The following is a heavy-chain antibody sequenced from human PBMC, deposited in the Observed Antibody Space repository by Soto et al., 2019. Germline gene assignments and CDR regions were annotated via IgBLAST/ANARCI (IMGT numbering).Heavy chain of an antibody. CDR1: GFSLTTSGVG. J-gene: IGHJ4*02. CDR3: AHRVLRTVFGLVTTTAIYFDF. Sequence: QITLNESGPTPVKPRQPLTLTCTFSGFSLTTSGVGVGWIRQSPGKAPEWLALIYGDDDKRYSPSLKSRLTITKDTSKNQVVLTMVDLDPADTATYYCAHRVLRTVFGLVTTTAIYFDFWGQGTPVAVSS. CDR2: IYGDDDK. D-gene: IGHD3-3*01. V-gene: IGHV2-5*02.